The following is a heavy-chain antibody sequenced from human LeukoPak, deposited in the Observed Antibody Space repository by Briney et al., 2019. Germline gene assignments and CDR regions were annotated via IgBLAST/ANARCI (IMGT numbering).Heavy chain of an antibody. Sequence: GGSLRLSCAASGFTFSSYAMHWVRQAPGKGLEWVAVISYDGSNKYYAESVKGRFTISRDNSKNTLYLQMNSLRVDDTALYYCAKGVFGVNRAFDYWGQGTLVTVSS. CDR1: GFTFSSYA. D-gene: IGHD3-3*01. J-gene: IGHJ4*02. CDR3: AKGVFGVNRAFDY. V-gene: IGHV3-30*04. CDR2: ISYDGSNK.